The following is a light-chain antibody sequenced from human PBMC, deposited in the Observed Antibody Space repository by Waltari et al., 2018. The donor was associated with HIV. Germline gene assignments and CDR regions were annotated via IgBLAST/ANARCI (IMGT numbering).Light chain of an antibody. J-gene: IGKJ3*01. CDR2: AAS. CDR1: QNINNY. CDR3: QQSYTTPPFS. V-gene: IGKV1-39*01. Sequence: DIQLPQSPSSMCAYVGDRVTIACLTSQNINNYLNWYQQKPGKAPKLLMYAASNLQSGVPSRFIGSGSGTDFTLTITSLQPEDFATYYCQQSYTTPPFSFGPGTKVDIK.